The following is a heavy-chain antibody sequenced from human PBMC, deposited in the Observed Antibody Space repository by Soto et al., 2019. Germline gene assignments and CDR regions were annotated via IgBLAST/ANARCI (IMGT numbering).Heavy chain of an antibody. V-gene: IGHV3-11*01. CDR1: GFTFSNHY. Sequence: QMQLVESGGGLVEPGGSLRLSCEASGFTFSNHYMSWIRQAPGKGLEWVSYISRSGSTIYYADSVRGRFTISRDNSKNSLYLQMDSLRAEDTAMYYCGRDQELWDENVATRPSIYYYGMDVWGQGTTVTVSS. CDR3: GRDQELWDENVATRPSIYYYGMDV. J-gene: IGHJ6*02. CDR2: ISRSGSTI. D-gene: IGHD5-18*01.